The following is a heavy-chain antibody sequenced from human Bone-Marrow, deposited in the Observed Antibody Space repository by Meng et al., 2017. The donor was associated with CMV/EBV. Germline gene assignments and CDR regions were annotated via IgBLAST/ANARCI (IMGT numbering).Heavy chain of an antibody. Sequence: SETLSLTCAVYGTSFSDSSWTWIRHSPRKGLEWIGKINHRGSTNFNPSLMGRVTMSVDSSKEQFSLRLTSVTAADTAVYYCGGENDIWGQGTAVTVSS. D-gene: IGHD2/OR15-2a*01. CDR2: INHRGST. J-gene: IGHJ4*02. CDR1: GTSFSDSS. CDR3: GGENDI. V-gene: IGHV4-34*01.